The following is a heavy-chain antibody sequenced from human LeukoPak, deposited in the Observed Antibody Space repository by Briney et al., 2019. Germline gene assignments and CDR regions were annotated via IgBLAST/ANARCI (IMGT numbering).Heavy chain of an antibody. D-gene: IGHD5-18*01. V-gene: IGHV3-30-3*01. CDR2: ISYDGSNK. CDR3: ARDRRDTRGFDY. CDR1: GFTFSSYA. J-gene: IGHJ4*02. Sequence: GGSLRLSCAASGFTFSSYAMHWVRQAPGKGLEWVAVISYDGSNKYYADSVKGRFTISRDNSKNTLYLQMNSLRAEDTAVYYCARDRRDTRGFDYWGQGTLVTVSS.